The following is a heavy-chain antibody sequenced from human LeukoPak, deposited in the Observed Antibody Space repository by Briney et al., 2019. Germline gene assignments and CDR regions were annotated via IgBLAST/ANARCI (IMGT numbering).Heavy chain of an antibody. V-gene: IGHV3-73*01. CDR2: IRSKANSYAT. Sequence: GESLRLSCAGSGFTLSGSDMHWVRQASGKGLEWVGRIRSKANSYATAYAASVKGRFTISRDDSKNTAYLQMNSLKIEDTAVYYCHYYDSSGPQRDYWGQGTLVTVSS. J-gene: IGHJ4*02. D-gene: IGHD3-22*01. CDR3: HYYDSSGPQRDY. CDR1: GFTLSGSD.